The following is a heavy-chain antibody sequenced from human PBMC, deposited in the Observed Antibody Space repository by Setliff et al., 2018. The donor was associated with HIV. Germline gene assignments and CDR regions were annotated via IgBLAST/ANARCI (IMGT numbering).Heavy chain of an antibody. CDR3: ARRSGWSLDY. V-gene: IGHV4-34*12. CDR2: IIHSGST. CDR1: GGSFSGYY. Sequence: SETLSLICAVYGGSFSGYYWSWIRQPPGKGLEWIGEIIHSGSTNYNPSLKSRVTISVDTSKNQFSLKLSSVTAADTAVYYCARRSGWSLDYWGQGTLVTVSS. D-gene: IGHD6-19*01. J-gene: IGHJ4*02.